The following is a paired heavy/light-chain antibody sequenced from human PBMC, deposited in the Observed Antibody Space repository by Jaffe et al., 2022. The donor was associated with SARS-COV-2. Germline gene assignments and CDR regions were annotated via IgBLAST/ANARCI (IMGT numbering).Light chain of an antibody. V-gene: IGLV1-40*01. CDR1: SSNIGAGYD. J-gene: IGLJ2*01. CDR3: QSFDSTLSGSI. CDR2: GNN. Sequence: QSVLTQPPSVSGAPGQRVTISCTGSSSNIGAGYDVHWYQQLPGTAPKLLIYGNNNRPSGVPDRFSGSKSGTSASLAITGLQAEDEADYYCQSFDSTLSGSIFGGGTELTVL.
Heavy chain of an antibody. V-gene: IGHV4-39*01. CDR3: ARHKSRATGIDY. CDR2: MSYSGST. Sequence: QLQLQESGPGLVKPSETLSLTCTVSGGSISSSTYYWGWIRQPPGKGLEWIGSMSYSGSTYYKPSLKSRATISVDTSQHQVSLRLSSVTAADTAVYYCARHKSRATGIDYWGQGTLVAVSS. D-gene: IGHD3-10*01. J-gene: IGHJ4*02. CDR1: GGSISSSTYY.